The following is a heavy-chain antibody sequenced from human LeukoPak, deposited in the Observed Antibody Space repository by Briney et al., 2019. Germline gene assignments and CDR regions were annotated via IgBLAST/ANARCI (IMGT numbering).Heavy chain of an antibody. Sequence: ASVKVSCKASGYTFTSYFMHWVRQAPGQGLEWMGVVNPSSGSTTYSQKFQGRVTMTRDTSTSTAYMELRSLRSDDTAVYYCARDEARYSSGYYPNWFDPWGQGTLVTVSS. CDR3: ARDEARYSSGYYPNWFDP. CDR2: VNPSSGST. J-gene: IGHJ5*02. D-gene: IGHD3-22*01. CDR1: GYTFTSYF. V-gene: IGHV1-46*01.